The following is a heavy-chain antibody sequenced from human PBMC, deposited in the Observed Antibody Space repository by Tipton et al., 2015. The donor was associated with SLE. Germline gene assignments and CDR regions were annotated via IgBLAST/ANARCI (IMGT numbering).Heavy chain of an antibody. V-gene: IGHV3-48*02. CDR1: GFTFNTYS. J-gene: IGHJ4*02. CDR2: ISAGGTTT. Sequence: SLRLSCAVSGFTFNTYSMNWVRQAPGKGLEWVSYISAGGTTTHYADSVKGRFIISADNAKNSLYLQMTSLRDEDTAFYYCVRGSVGDSKDYWGQGTLVTVSS. CDR3: VRGSVGDSKDY. D-gene: IGHD2-21*02.